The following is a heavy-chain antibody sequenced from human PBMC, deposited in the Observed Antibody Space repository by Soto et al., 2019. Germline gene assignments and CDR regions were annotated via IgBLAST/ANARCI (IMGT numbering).Heavy chain of an antibody. Sequence: GGSLRLSCAASGFTVSSNYISWVRQAPGKGLEWVSVIYSGGSTYYADSVKGRFTISRDNSKNALYLQMNSLRAEDTAVYYCASRDGYKAAGIFDYWGQGTLVTVSS. J-gene: IGHJ4*02. D-gene: IGHD5-12*01. CDR1: GFTVSSNY. V-gene: IGHV3-53*01. CDR3: ASRDGYKAAGIFDY. CDR2: IYSGGST.